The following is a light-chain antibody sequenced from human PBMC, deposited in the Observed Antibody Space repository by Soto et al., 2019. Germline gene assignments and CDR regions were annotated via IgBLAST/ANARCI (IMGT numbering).Light chain of an antibody. CDR3: QQYNNWPPPIT. CDR2: DAS. V-gene: IGKV3-15*01. CDR1: QSVSSY. Sequence: EIVLTQSPATLSLSPGERATLSCRAGQSVSSYLAWYQQKPGKAPRLLIYDASNRATGIPARFSGSGSGTEFTLTISSLQSEDFAVHYCQQYNNWPPPITCGQGTRLEIK. J-gene: IGKJ5*01.